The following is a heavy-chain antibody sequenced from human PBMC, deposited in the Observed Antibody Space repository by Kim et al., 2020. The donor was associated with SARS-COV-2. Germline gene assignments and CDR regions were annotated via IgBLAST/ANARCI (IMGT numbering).Heavy chain of an antibody. J-gene: IGHJ4*02. Sequence: ASVKVSCKASGYTFTGYYMHWVRQAPGQGLEWMGWINPNSGGTNYAQKFQGRVTMTRDTSISTAYMELSRLRSDDTAVYYCARRGSYLGRELDYWGQGTLVTVSS. CDR3: ARRGSYLGRELDY. CDR1: GYTFTGYY. D-gene: IGHD1-26*01. V-gene: IGHV1-2*02. CDR2: INPNSGGT.